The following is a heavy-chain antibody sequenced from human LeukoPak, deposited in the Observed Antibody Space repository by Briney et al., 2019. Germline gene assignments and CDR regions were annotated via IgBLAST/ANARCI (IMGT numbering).Heavy chain of an antibody. J-gene: IGHJ3*02. CDR1: GYSISSGYY. CDR3: ARRGYYDSSGYYYGVHAFDI. CDR2: IYHSGST. D-gene: IGHD3-22*01. Sequence: SETLSLTCTVPGYSISSGYYWGWIRPPPGKGLEWIGSIYHSGSTYYNPSLKSRVTISVDTSKNQFSLKLSSVTAADTAVYYCARRGYYDSSGYYYGVHAFDIWGQGTMVTVSS. V-gene: IGHV4-38-2*02.